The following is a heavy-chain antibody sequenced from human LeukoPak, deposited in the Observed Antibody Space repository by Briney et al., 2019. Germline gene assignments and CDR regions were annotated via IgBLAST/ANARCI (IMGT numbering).Heavy chain of an antibody. CDR1: VYTFTSYG. CDR3: ARDPGAWFDP. J-gene: IGHJ5*02. V-gene: IGHV1-18*01. D-gene: IGHD3-10*01. Sequence: GASVTVSCTASVYTFTSYGISWVRQAPGQGLEWMGWISAYNGNTNYAQKLQGRVTMTTDTSTSTAYMELRSLRSDDTAVYYCARDPGAWFDPWGQGTLVTVSS. CDR2: ISAYNGNT.